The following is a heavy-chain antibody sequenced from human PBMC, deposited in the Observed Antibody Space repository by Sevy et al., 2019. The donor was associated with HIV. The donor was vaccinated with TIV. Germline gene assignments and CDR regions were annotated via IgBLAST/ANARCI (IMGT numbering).Heavy chain of an antibody. CDR1: GYIFSHYW. J-gene: IGHJ5*02. CDR3: LRDTGFGANDL. CDR2: IRQDGSDK. Sequence: GGSLRLSCAGSGYIFSHYWMSWVRQVPGKGLEWVANIRQDGSDKYYVHFVKGRFTIPRDNAKNSLYLHMNSLGAEDTAVYYCLRDTGFGANDLWGQGTLVTVSS. V-gene: IGHV3-7*01. D-gene: IGHD3-10*01.